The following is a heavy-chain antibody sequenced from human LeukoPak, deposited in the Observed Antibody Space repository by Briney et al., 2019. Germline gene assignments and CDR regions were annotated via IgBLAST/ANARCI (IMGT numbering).Heavy chain of an antibody. D-gene: IGHD5-12*01. Sequence: PGGSLRLSCAVSGFTFSSYWIHWVRQGPGKGLVWVSRINSDGSSTSYADSVKGRFTISRDNSKNTLYLQMNGLRAEDTAVYYCARGPSGYHNTGGQGTLVTVSS. CDR2: INSDGSST. CDR1: GFTFSSYW. CDR3: ARGPSGYHNT. J-gene: IGHJ4*02. V-gene: IGHV3-74*01.